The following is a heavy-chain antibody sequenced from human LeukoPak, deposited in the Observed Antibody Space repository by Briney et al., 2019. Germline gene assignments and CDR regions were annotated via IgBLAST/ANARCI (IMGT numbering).Heavy chain of an antibody. D-gene: IGHD6-13*01. V-gene: IGHV1-18*04. J-gene: IGHJ1*01. CDR1: GYTFTGYY. CDR3: ARGLMGSSPYFQH. Sequence: GASVKVSCKASGYTFTGYYMHWVRQAPGQGLEWMGWISAYNGNTNYAQKLQGRVTMTTDTSTSTAYMELRSLRSDDTAVYYCARGLMGSSPYFQHWGQGTLVTVSS. CDR2: ISAYNGNT.